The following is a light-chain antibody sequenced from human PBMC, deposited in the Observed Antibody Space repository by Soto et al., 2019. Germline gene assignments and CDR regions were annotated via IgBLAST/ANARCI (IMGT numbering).Light chain of an antibody. CDR1: RRVAGN. CDR3: QQSYSTPMYT. CDR2: GAS. V-gene: IGKV3-15*01. J-gene: IGKJ2*01. Sequence: EIVMTQSPATLSVSPGERATLSCRASRRVAGNLAWYLQKPGQAPRLLIYGASTRATGIPSRFSGSGSGTQFTLTISSLQPEDFATYYCQQSYSTPMYTFGQGTKLEIK.